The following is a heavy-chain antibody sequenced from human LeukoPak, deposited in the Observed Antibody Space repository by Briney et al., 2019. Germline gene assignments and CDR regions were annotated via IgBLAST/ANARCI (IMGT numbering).Heavy chain of an antibody. V-gene: IGHV3-23*01. D-gene: IGHD5-18*01. CDR2: ISGSGGST. J-gene: IGHJ4*02. CDR3: AIAGYGGYSYGPLDY. Sequence: GGSLRLSCAASGFTLSSYAMSWVRQAPGKGLEWVSAISGSGGSTYYADSVKGRFTISRDNSKNTLYLQMNSLRAEDTAVYYCAIAGYGGYSYGPLDYWGQGTLVTVSS. CDR1: GFTLSSYA.